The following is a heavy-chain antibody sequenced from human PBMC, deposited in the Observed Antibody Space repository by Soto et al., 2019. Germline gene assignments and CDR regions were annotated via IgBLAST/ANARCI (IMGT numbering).Heavy chain of an antibody. D-gene: IGHD5-12*01. V-gene: IGHV3-53*01. Sequence: EVQVVESGGGLIQPGGSLRLSCVVSGFTVSSTNYISWVRQAPGKGLEWVSVIYSGGTTFYADSVKGRFTISRDNSKNTRFLQMNSLRAEDTAVYYCHGYGYWGERTLVTVSS. J-gene: IGHJ4*02. CDR1: GFTVSSTNY. CDR3: HGYGY. CDR2: IYSGGTT.